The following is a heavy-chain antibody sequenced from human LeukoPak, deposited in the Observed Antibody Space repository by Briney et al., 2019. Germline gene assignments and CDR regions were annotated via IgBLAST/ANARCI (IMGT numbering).Heavy chain of an antibody. Sequence: SETLSLTCAVYCGSYSGYYWSWIRQPPGKVREWIADINHSGSSKYNPSLKSRVTISVDTSKNQCSLKLSSVPAADTAVYYCARAAGVSNWGQGTLVTVSS. J-gene: IGHJ4*02. D-gene: IGHD2/OR15-2a*01. CDR1: CGSYSGYY. CDR2: INHSGSS. V-gene: IGHV4-34*01. CDR3: ARAAGVSN.